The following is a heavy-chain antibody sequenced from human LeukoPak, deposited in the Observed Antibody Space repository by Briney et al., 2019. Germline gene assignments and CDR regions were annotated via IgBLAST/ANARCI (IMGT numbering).Heavy chain of an antibody. V-gene: IGHV5-51*01. Sequence: GESLKISCKGSGYSFTSYWIVWVRQMPGKGLEWMGIIYPGDSDTRYSPSFQGQVTISADKSISTAYLQWSSLKASDTAMYYCARLSYGSGSYSDWIFDYWGQGTLVTVSS. CDR2: IYPGDSDT. D-gene: IGHD3-10*01. CDR1: GYSFTSYW. CDR3: ARLSYGSGSYSDWIFDY. J-gene: IGHJ4*02.